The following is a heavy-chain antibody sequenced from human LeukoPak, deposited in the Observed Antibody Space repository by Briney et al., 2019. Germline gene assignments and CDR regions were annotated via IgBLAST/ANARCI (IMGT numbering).Heavy chain of an antibody. V-gene: IGHV4-31*03. J-gene: IGHJ6*02. CDR1: GGSISSSSYY. Sequence: PSETLSLTCTVSGGSISSSSYYWSWIRQHPGKGLEWIGYIYYSGSTYYNPSLKSRVTISVDTSKNQFSLKLSSVTAADTAVYYCARGKGVTIFGVVKYYGMDVWGQGTTVTVSS. CDR3: ARGKGVTIFGVVKYYGMDV. D-gene: IGHD3-3*01. CDR2: IYYSGST.